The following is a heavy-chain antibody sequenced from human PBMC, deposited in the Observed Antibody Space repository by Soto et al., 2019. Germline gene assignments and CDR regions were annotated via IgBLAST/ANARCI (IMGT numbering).Heavy chain of an antibody. D-gene: IGHD3-10*01. J-gene: IGHJ6*02. Sequence: GGSLRLSCEASGFIFSNYWMHWVRQTPGTGLVWVSRISNDGSITNYADSVKGRFTISRDNAKNTLYLQMNSLRAEDTAVYYCAREGVQHGSGPYYYYGMDVWGQGTTVTVSS. CDR3: AREGVQHGSGPYYYYGMDV. CDR2: ISNDGSIT. CDR1: GFIFSNYW. V-gene: IGHV3-74*01.